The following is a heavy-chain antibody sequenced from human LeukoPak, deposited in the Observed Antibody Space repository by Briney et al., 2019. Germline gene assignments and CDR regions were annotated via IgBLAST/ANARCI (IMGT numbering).Heavy chain of an antibody. J-gene: IGHJ4*02. V-gene: IGHV3-30*18. Sequence: GGSLRLSCAASGFTFSSYGMHWVRQAPGKGLEWVAVISYDGSNKYYADSVKGRFTISRDNSKNTLYLQMNSLRAEDTAVYYCAKDRVEDYYDSSGYRRRLDYWGQGTLVTVSS. CDR3: AKDRVEDYYDSSGYRRRLDY. CDR2: ISYDGSNK. D-gene: IGHD3-22*01. CDR1: GFTFSSYG.